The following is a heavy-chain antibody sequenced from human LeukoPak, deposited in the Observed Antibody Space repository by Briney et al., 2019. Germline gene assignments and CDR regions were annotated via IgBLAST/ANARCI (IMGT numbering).Heavy chain of an antibody. D-gene: IGHD5-18*01. J-gene: IGHJ4*02. Sequence: SETLSLTCAVYGGSFSGYYWSWIRQPPGKGLEWIGEINHSGSTNYNPSLKSRVTISVETSKNQFSLKLSSVTAADTAVYYCAINVGWYYSYGLSYNYWAQGPLV. CDR3: AINVGWYYSYGLSYNY. CDR1: GGSFSGYY. CDR2: INHSGST. V-gene: IGHV4-34*01.